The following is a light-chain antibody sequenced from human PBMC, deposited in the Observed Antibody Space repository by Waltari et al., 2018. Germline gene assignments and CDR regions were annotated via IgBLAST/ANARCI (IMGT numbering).Light chain of an antibody. J-gene: IGKJ1*01. CDR1: QDISIY. CDR3: QQYKDLPRT. Sequence: DLQMSQSPSSMSASVGDRASITCQASQDISIYLSWYQQKPGKAPKVLIYDASNLETGVPSRFTGSRSGTDFTFTISSLQPEDIATYYCQQYKDLPRTFGQGTKVEIK. V-gene: IGKV1-33*01. CDR2: DAS.